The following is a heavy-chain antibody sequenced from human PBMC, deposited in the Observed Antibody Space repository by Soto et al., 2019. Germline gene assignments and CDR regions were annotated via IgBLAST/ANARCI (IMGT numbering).Heavy chain of an antibody. CDR3: AKDPAGSTLGFFDI. V-gene: IGHV3-30*18. Sequence: QVQLVESGGGVVQPGRSLRLSCAASGFTFSSYGMHWVRQAPGKGLEWVAVISYDGSNTYYADSVKGRITYSRDNSKNTLYLQMNSLRAEDTAVYYCAKDPAGSTLGFFDIWGQGTMVTVSS. D-gene: IGHD3-10*01. CDR1: GFTFSSYG. CDR2: ISYDGSNT. J-gene: IGHJ3*02.